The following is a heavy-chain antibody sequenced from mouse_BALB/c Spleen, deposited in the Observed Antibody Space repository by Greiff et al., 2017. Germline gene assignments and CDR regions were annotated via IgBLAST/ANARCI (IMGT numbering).Heavy chain of an antibody. CDR2: ISSGSSTI. Sequence: EVMLVESGGGLVQPGGSRKLSCAASGFTFSSFGMHWVRQAPEKGLEWVAYISSGSSTIYYADTVKGRFTISRDNPKNTLFLQTTSLRSEDTAMYYCARGDKGRYAMDYWGQGTSVTVSS. CDR3: ARGDKGRYAMDY. J-gene: IGHJ4*01. D-gene: IGHD3-3*01. CDR1: GFTFSSFG. V-gene: IGHV5-17*02.